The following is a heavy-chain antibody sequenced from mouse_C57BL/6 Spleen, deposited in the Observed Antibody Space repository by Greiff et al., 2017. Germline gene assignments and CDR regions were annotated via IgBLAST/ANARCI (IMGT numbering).Heavy chain of an antibody. CDR1: GYTFTDYY. Sequence: VQLQQSGPELVKPGASVKMSCKASGYTFTDYYMHWVKQIPGKSLEWIGYINPNNGGTSYNQKFKGKATLTVNKSSSTAYMELRSLTSEDSAVYYCEIIYCDYDNFDDWGQGTTLTVSS. CDR3: EIIYCDYDNFDD. J-gene: IGHJ2*01. CDR2: INPNNGGT. V-gene: IGHV1-22*01. D-gene: IGHD2-4*01.